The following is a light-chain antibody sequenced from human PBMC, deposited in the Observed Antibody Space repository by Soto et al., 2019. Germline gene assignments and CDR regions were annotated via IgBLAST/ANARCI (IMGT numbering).Light chain of an antibody. J-gene: IGKJ1*01. Sequence: EIVLTQSPSTLSLSPGERATLSCRASQSVNNYLAWYQQQPAQAPRLLLYGASTRATGIPPTFSGSGSGTEFTLTISSLQSEDFAVYYCQQHNNWPPWTFGQGTKVDI. CDR1: QSVNNY. CDR2: GAS. CDR3: QQHNNWPPWT. V-gene: IGKV3-15*01.